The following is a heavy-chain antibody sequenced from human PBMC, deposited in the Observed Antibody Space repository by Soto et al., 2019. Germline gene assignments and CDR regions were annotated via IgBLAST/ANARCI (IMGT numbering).Heavy chain of an antibody. CDR1: GFSFSINGVA. J-gene: IGHJ5*01. CDR2: IYWDVDQ. V-gene: IGHV2-5*02. D-gene: IGHD2-15*01. Sequence: QITLKESGPTLVKPTQTLTLTCTFSGFSFSINGVAVGWIRQPPGQALEWLALIYWDVDQRYNPSLKNWLTITKDTSRNQVVLTMTNIDPVDTSTYYFAHKRYVSRGFKSWGQGTLVTVSS. CDR3: AHKRYVSRGFKS.